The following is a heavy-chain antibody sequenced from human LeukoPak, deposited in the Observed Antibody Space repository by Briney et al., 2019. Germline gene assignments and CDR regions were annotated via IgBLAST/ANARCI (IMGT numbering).Heavy chain of an antibody. J-gene: IGHJ4*02. CDR3: AGVEMATGPFDY. CDR2: ISSSGSTI. CDR1: GFTFSSYE. D-gene: IGHD5-24*01. Sequence: GGSLRLSCAASGFTFSSYEMNWVRQAPGKGLEWVSYISSSGSTIYYADSVKGRFTISRDNVKNSLYLQMNSLRAEDTAVYYCAGVEMATGPFDYWGQGTLVTVSS. V-gene: IGHV3-48*03.